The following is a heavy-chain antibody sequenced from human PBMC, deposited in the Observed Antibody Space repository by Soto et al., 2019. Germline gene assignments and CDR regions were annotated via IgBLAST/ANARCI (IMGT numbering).Heavy chain of an antibody. CDR3: ARAPHFWSGYSGGYGMDV. CDR1: GYTFTGYY. J-gene: IGHJ6*02. V-gene: IGHV1-2*04. Sequence: QVQLVQSGAEVKKPGASVKVSCKASGYTFTGYYMHWVRQAPGQGLEGMGWINTNSGGTNYAQKFQGWVTMTRDTSISTAYMELSRLRSDDTAVYYCARAPHFWSGYSGGYGMDVWGQGTTVTVSS. D-gene: IGHD3-3*01. CDR2: INTNSGGT.